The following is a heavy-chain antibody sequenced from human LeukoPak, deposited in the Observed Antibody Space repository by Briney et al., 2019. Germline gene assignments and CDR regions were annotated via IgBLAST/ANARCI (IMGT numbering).Heavy chain of an antibody. V-gene: IGHV1-69*13. CDR1: GGTFISYA. D-gene: IGHD2-2*01. J-gene: IGHJ6*02. Sequence: SVKVSCKASGGTFISYAISWVRQAPGQGLEWMGGIIPIFGTANYAQKFQGRVTITADESTSTAYMELSSLRSEDTTVYYCARDSAADYYYYGMDVWGQGTTVTVSS. CDR3: ARDSAADYYYYGMDV. CDR2: IIPIFGTA.